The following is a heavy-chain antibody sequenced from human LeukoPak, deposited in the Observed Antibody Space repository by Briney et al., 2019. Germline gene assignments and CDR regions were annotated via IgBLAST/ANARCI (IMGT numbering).Heavy chain of an antibody. CDR1: GGTFSSYA. CDR3: ARADSRSGMMYYFDY. CDR2: IIPIFGTA. J-gene: IGHJ4*02. D-gene: IGHD3-16*01. V-gene: IGHV1-69*05. Sequence: SVTVSCKASGGTFSSYAISWVRQAPGQGLEWMGGIIPIFGTANYAQKFQGRVTITTDESTSTAYMELSSLRSEDTAVYYCARADSRSGMMYYFDYWGQGTLVTVSS.